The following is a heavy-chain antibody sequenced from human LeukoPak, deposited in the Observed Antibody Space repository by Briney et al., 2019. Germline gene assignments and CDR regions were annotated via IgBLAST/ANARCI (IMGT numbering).Heavy chain of an antibody. Sequence: GGSLRLSCAASGFTLSNAWMNWVRQAPGKGLEWVGLIKSKTNGETRDYAAPVKGRFTISRDNAKNSLYLQMNSLRAEDTAVYYCARDWYDNSDAFDIWGQGTMVTVSS. CDR3: ARDWYDNSDAFDI. V-gene: IGHV3-15*01. J-gene: IGHJ3*02. CDR2: IKSKTNGETR. CDR1: GFTLSNAW. D-gene: IGHD3-9*01.